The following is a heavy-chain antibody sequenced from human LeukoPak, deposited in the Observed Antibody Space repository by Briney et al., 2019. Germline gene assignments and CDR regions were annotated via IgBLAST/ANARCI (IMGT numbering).Heavy chain of an antibody. CDR1: GYTFTSYG. J-gene: IGHJ6*04. D-gene: IGHD3-9*01. CDR3: ARAWGYDILTGPLGDYYGMDV. V-gene: IGHV1-18*04. Sequence: GASVKVSCKASGYTFTSYGISWVRQAPGQGLEWMGWISAYNGNTNYAQKLQGRVTMTTDTSTSTAYMELRSLRSDDTAVYYCARAWGYDILTGPLGDYYGMDVWGKGTTVTVSS. CDR2: ISAYNGNT.